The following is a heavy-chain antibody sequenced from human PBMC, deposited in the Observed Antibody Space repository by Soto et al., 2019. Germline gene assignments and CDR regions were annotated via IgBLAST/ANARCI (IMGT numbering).Heavy chain of an antibody. J-gene: IGHJ4*02. CDR1: GGSISSYY. CDR3: ARVSPDFWSGYPFLYFDY. D-gene: IGHD3-3*01. Sequence: SYTLSLTCTVAGGSISSYYWSWIRQPPGKGLEWIGYIYYSGSTNYNPSLKSRVTISVDTSKNQFSLKLSSVTAADTAVYYFARVSPDFWSGYPFLYFDYWGQGTLVTVSS. CDR2: IYYSGST. V-gene: IGHV4-59*07.